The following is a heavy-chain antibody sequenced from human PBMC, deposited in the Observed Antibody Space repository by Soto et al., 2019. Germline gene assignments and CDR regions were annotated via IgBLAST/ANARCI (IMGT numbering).Heavy chain of an antibody. V-gene: IGHV3-48*02. CDR1: GFTFSSYS. J-gene: IGHJ6*02. D-gene: IGHD3-16*01. Sequence: GSLRLSCAASGFTFSSYSMNLVRQAPGKGLEWVSYISSSSSTIYYADSVKGRFTISRDNAKNSLYLQMNSLRDEDTAVYYCASTSRFWGGQSGWYYYYGMDVWGQGTTVTVSS. CDR2: ISSSSSTI. CDR3: ASTSRFWGGQSGWYYYYGMDV.